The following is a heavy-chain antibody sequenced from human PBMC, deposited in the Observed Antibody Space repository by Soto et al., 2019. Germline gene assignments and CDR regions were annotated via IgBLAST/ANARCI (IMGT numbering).Heavy chain of an antibody. J-gene: IGHJ4*02. D-gene: IGHD3-22*01. CDR1: GLTFGSRA. CDR2: ITDTGGDA. Sequence: PGGSLRLSCVASGLTFGSRAMSWVRQSPGEGLEWVSTITDTGGDAKYADSVRGRFAISRDNSKNTLYLQMSTLRAEDSAIYFCARGYDTEGYPFDNWGQGTLVTVSS. CDR3: ARGYDTEGYPFDN. V-gene: IGHV3-23*01.